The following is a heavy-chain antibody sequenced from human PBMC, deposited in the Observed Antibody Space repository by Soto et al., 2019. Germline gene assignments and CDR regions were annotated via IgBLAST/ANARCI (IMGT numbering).Heavy chain of an antibody. V-gene: IGHV3-23*01. CDR3: ANHYDFWSGGYYFDY. D-gene: IGHD3-3*01. CDR2: ISGSSSTI. Sequence: GGSLRLSCAASGFTFSSYAMSWVRQAPGKGLEWVSYISGSSSTIYYADSVKGRFVISRDNSKNTLYLQMNSLRAEDTAVYYCANHYDFWSGGYYFDYWGQGTLVTVSS. J-gene: IGHJ4*02. CDR1: GFTFSSYA.